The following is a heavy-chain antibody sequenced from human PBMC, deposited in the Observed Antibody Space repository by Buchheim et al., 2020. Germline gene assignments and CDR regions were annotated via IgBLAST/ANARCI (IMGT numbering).Heavy chain of an antibody. D-gene: IGHD1-1*01. CDR3: AREGGELEGTRGLDY. J-gene: IGHJ4*02. V-gene: IGHV3-33*01. CDR1: GFTFSSYG. Sequence: QVQLVESGGGVVQPGRSLRLSCAASGFTFSSYGMHWVRQTPGKGLEWVAVIWYDESNKYYADSVKGRFTISRDNSKDTLYLQMDSLRAEDTAVYYCAREGGELEGTRGLDYWGQGTL. CDR2: IWYDESNK.